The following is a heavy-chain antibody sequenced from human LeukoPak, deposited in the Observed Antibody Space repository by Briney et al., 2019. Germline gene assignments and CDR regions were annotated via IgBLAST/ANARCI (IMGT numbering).Heavy chain of an antibody. Sequence: GGSLRLSCAASGFTFSSYAMSWVRQAPGKGLEWVSAISGSGGSSYYADSVKGRFTISRDNSKNTLYLQMNSLRAEDTAVYYCAKEIYDILTGYYIALSFDYWGQGTLVTVSS. CDR3: AKEIYDILTGYYIALSFDY. J-gene: IGHJ4*02. CDR2: ISGSGGSS. V-gene: IGHV3-23*01. D-gene: IGHD3-9*01. CDR1: GFTFSSYA.